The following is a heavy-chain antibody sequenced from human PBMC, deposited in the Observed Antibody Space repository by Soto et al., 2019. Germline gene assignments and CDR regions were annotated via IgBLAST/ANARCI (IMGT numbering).Heavy chain of an antibody. CDR1: VGTFSSYG. D-gene: IGHD3-3*01. Sequence: ASVKVSCKASVGTFSSYGISWVRQAPGQGLEWMGWISAYNGNTNYAQKLQGRVTMTTDTSTSTAYMELRSLRSDDTAVYYCARVGDYDFWSGFRQRGAFDIWGQGTMVTVSS. V-gene: IGHV1-18*01. CDR3: ARVGDYDFWSGFRQRGAFDI. J-gene: IGHJ3*02. CDR2: ISAYNGNT.